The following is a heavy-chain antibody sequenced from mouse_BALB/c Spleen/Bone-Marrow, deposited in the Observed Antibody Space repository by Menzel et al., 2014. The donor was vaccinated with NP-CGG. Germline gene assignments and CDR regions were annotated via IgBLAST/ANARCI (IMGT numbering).Heavy chain of an antibody. CDR1: GFNIKDYY. Sequence: EVKLVESGAELVRPGALVKLSCKASGFNIKDYYMHWVKRRPEQGLEWIGWIDPENGNTIYDPKFQGKASITADTSSNTAYLQLSSLTSEDTAVYYCVAYYRYEYYFDYWGQGTTLTVSS. J-gene: IGHJ2*01. V-gene: IGHV14-1*02. CDR2: IDPENGNT. CDR3: VAYYRYEYYFDY. D-gene: IGHD2-14*01.